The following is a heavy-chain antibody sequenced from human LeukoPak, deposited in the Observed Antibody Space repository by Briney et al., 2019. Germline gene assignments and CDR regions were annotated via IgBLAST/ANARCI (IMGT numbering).Heavy chain of an antibody. D-gene: IGHD3-22*01. V-gene: IGHV4-4*07. CDR1: GGSISSYS. J-gene: IGHJ4*02. CDR2: IYTSGST. Sequence: SETLSLTCTVSGGSISSYSWSWIRQPAGKGLEWIGRIYTSGSTNYNPSLKSRVTMSVDTSKNQFSLKLSSVTAADTAVYYCARDRYHYYDSSGYYYGGFDYWGQGTLVTVSS. CDR3: ARDRYHYYDSSGYYYGGFDY.